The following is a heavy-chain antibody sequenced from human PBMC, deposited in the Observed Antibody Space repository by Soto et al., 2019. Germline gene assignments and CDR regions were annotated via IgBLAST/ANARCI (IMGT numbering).Heavy chain of an antibody. J-gene: IGHJ4*02. V-gene: IGHV3-30*18. CDR1: GFTFSTYG. CDR2: ISYDGNKK. Sequence: HPGGSLRLSCAASGFTFSTYGMHWVRQAPGRGPEWVATISYDGNKKCSADSVKGRFTISRDNSNNTLYLQMNSLRAEDTAVYHFAKGLSVDSSSGDLHYFHYWGQGA. CDR3: AKGLSVDSSSGDLHYFHY. D-gene: IGHD6-13*01.